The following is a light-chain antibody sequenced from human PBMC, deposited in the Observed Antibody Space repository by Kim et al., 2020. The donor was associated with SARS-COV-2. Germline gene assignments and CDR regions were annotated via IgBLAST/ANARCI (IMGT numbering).Light chain of an antibody. CDR2: GAS. CDR1: QSISSNY. CDR3: QQYGRSPYT. V-gene: IGKV3-20*01. Sequence: EIVLTQSPGTLSLSPGERATLSCRASQSISSNYLGWYQQKPGQAPRLLIYGASSRATGIPDRFSGSGSGTDFSLTISRLEPEDFAVYYCQQYGRSPYTFGQGTKLEI. J-gene: IGKJ2*01.